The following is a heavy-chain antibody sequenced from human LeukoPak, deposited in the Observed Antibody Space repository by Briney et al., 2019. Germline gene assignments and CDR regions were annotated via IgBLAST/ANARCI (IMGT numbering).Heavy chain of an antibody. J-gene: IGHJ4*02. CDR1: GFTFSSYS. Sequence: GGSLRLSCAASGFTFSSYSMNWVRQAPGKGLEWVSSISSSSSYIYYADSVKGRFTISRDNAKNSLYLQMNSLRAEDTAVYYCARGASIVVVPAARRGYYFDYWGRGTLVTVSS. V-gene: IGHV3-21*01. CDR2: ISSSSSYI. D-gene: IGHD2-2*01. CDR3: ARGASIVVVPAARRGYYFDY.